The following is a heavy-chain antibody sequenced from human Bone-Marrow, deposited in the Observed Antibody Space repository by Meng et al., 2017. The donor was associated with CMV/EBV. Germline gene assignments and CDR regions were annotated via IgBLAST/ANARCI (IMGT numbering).Heavy chain of an antibody. CDR1: GYTFTGYY. Sequence: ASVKVSCKASGYTFTGYYMHWVRQAPGQGLEWMGWINPNSGGTNYAQKFQGRVTMTRDTSISTAYMELSRLRSDDTAVYYCARDGWEQLVRKDLYYYYYGMDVWGPGHTVTVSS. J-gene: IGHJ6*02. CDR2: INPNSGGT. CDR3: ARDGWEQLVRKDLYYYYYGMDV. D-gene: IGHD6-6*01. V-gene: IGHV1-2*02.